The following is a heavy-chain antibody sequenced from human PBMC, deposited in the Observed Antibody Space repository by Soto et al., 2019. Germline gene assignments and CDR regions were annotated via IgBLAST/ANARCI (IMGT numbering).Heavy chain of an antibody. J-gene: IGHJ4*02. Sequence: QITLKESGPTLVKPTQTLTLTCTFSGFSLSTREEGVGWIRQPPGKALEWLALIYWDDDKRYSPSLKTRLTITKDTSKNQVVLTMTNVDPVDTATYYCAHGSCSGADCYPNPYFDNWGQGILVTVSS. CDR1: GFSLSTREEG. V-gene: IGHV2-5*02. D-gene: IGHD2-21*02. CDR2: IYWDDDK. CDR3: AHGSCSGADCYPNPYFDN.